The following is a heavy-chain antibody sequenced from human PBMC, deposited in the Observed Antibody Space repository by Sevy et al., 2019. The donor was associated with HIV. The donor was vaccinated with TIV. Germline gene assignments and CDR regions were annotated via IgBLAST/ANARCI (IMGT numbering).Heavy chain of an antibody. CDR3: ARDLNSGYANYYYYGMDV. D-gene: IGHD5-12*01. CDR2: ISYDGSNK. Sequence: GVSLRLSCAASGFTFINHAMHWVRQAPGKGLEWVTVISYDGSNKYYADSVKGRFTISRDTSKSTVYLQMDSLRAEDTAVYYCARDLNSGYANYYYYGMDVWGQGTTVTVSS. J-gene: IGHJ6*02. CDR1: GFTFINHA. V-gene: IGHV3-30*04.